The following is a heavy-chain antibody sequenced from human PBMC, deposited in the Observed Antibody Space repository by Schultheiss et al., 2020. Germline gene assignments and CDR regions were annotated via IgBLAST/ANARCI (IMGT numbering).Heavy chain of an antibody. Sequence: GGSLRLSCAASGFTFSSYGIHWVRQAPGKGLEWVAFIRYDGSNKYYADSVKGRFTISRDNSKNTLYLQMNSLRAEATAVYYCAKERSLPAAIYYYYYYYMDVWGKGTTVTVSS. J-gene: IGHJ6*03. CDR2: IRYDGSNK. V-gene: IGHV3-30*02. D-gene: IGHD2-2*01. CDR3: AKERSLPAAIYYYYYYYMDV. CDR1: GFTFSSYG.